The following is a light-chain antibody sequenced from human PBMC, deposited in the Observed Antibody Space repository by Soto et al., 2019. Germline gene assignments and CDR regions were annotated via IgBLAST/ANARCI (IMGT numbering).Light chain of an antibody. V-gene: IGLV2-14*01. CDR2: EVR. CDR3: CSYTRTSNHYF. Sequence: QSALTQPASVSGSPGQSITISCTGTSSDIGGYDYVSWYQQRPGKAPKLMIYEVRYRPSGVSNRFSGSKSGNTSSLTISGLQAEDEAVYYCCSYTRTSNHYFFGSGTKVTVL. J-gene: IGLJ1*01. CDR1: SSDIGGYDY.